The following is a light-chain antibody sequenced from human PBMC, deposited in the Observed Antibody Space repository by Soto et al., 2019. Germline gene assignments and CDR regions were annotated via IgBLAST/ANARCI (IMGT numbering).Light chain of an antibody. CDR1: QHIRSNH. Sequence: EIVLTQSPGTLSLAPGERATLSCRASQHIRSNHLAWYQQRPGQAPRLLIFVASGRPTAIPDRFSGSGSGSDFTLSIRRREPEDFAMYYCQQYGGAPYTFGQRTKLEIK. V-gene: IGKV3-20*01. CDR2: VAS. CDR3: QQYGGAPYT. J-gene: IGKJ2*01.